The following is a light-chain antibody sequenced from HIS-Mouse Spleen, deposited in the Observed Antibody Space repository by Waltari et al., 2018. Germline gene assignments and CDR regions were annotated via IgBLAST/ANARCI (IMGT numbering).Light chain of an antibody. CDR2: GKN. J-gene: IGLJ2*01. CDR3: NSRDSSGNHVV. CDR1: SLRSYD. Sequence: SSELTQDPAVSVALGQTVRITCQGDSLRSYDASWYQQKPGQAPVLVIYGKNNRPSGIPDRFSGSSSGKTASLTITGAQAEDEADYYCNSRDSSGNHVVFGGGTKLTVL. V-gene: IGLV3-19*01.